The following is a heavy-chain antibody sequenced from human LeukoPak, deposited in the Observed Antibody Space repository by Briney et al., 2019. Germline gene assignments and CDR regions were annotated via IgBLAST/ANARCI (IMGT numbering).Heavy chain of an antibody. CDR1: GGSISSYY. CDR3: ARVGYSYGFDY. Sequence: SETLSLTCTVSGGSISSYYWSWIRQPPGKKLEWIGYIYYSGNTNCNPSLKSRLTISIDTSKNQFSLKLRSVTAADTAVYFCARVGYSYGFDYRGQGTLVTVSS. CDR2: IYYSGNT. D-gene: IGHD5-18*01. J-gene: IGHJ4*02. V-gene: IGHV4-59*08.